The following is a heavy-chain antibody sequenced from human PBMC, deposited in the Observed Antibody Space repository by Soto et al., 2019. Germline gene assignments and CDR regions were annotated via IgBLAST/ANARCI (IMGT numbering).Heavy chain of an antibody. D-gene: IGHD1-1*01. J-gene: IGHJ4*02. V-gene: IGHV3-30*18. CDR1: GFTFSSYG. CDR3: AKSMYNWNDGFFDY. Sequence: VPLVESGGGVVQPGRSLRLSCAASGFTFSSYGMHWVRQAPGKGLEWVAIISYDGINKYYANSVKGRFTISRDNSKNTLYLQMNSLRAEDTAVYYCAKSMYNWNDGFFDYWGQGTLVTVSS. CDR2: ISYDGINK.